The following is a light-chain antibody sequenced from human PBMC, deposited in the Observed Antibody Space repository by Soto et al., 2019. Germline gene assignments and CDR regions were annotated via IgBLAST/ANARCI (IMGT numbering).Light chain of an antibody. J-gene: IGKJ1*01. CDR3: QQYKDYVWT. CDR1: QGISSW. V-gene: IGKV1-12*01. CDR2: AAS. Sequence: DIQMTQSPSSVSASVGDRVTITCRASQGISSWLTWYQQKPGKAPKLLIYAASSLQSGVPSRFSGSGSGTEFTLTISGLQSDDFATYYCQQYKDYVWTFGQGTKVDIK.